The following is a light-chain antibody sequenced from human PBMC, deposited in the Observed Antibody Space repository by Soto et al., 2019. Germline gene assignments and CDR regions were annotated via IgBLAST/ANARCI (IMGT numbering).Light chain of an antibody. CDR3: QQYGSSPFT. CDR1: QSVSSSY. Sequence: VLTQSPGTLSMSPGERATLSCRASQSVSSSYSAWYQQKPGHAPRLLIYGASSRATGIPDRFSGSGSGTAFTLTTSRLEHEDFSVYYCQQYGSSPFTFGPGTKVDIK. J-gene: IGKJ3*01. V-gene: IGKV3-20*01. CDR2: GAS.